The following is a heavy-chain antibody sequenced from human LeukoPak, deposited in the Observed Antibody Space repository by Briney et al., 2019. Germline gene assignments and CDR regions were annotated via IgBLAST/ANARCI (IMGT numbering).Heavy chain of an antibody. J-gene: IGHJ4*02. CDR1: GFTSSSNS. CDR3: ARDLAYCGGDCGH. D-gene: IGHD2-21*01. CDR2: ISGSGTYI. V-gene: IGHV3-21*01. Sequence: PGGSLRLSCAASGFTSSSNSMNWVRQAPGKGLEWVSSISGSGTYIYYADSVKGRFTISRDNAKNSVYLQMNSLRAEDTAVYYCARDLAYCGGDCGHWGQGTLVTVSP.